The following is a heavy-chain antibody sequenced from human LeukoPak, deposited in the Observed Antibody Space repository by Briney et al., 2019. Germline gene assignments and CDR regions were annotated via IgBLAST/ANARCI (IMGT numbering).Heavy chain of an antibody. V-gene: IGHV4-34*01. CDR1: GGSISDYY. CDR3: ARVRGYKHNWFDP. J-gene: IGHJ5*02. Sequence: SETLSLTCTVSGGSISDYYWSWIRQPPGKGLEWIGEINHSGSTNYNPSLKSRVTISVDTSKNQFSLKLSSVTAADTAVYYCARVRGYKHNWFDPWGQGTLVTVSS. CDR2: INHSGST. D-gene: IGHD5-24*01.